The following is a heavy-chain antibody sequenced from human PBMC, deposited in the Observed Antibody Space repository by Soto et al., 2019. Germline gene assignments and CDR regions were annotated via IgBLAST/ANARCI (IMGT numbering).Heavy chain of an antibody. CDR3: AKSRQVWGSYLLFDY. CDR1: GFTFRNHA. V-gene: IGHV3-23*01. J-gene: IGHJ4*02. Sequence: EVQLLESGGGLVQPGGSLRLSCAASGFTFRNHAMTWVRQAPGKGLEWVSAISGTASSTYYADSVKGRLTISRDNAKNTLYLQMNSLRAEDTAVYYCAKSRQVWGSYLLFDYWGQGTLVTVPS. CDR2: ISGTASST. D-gene: IGHD3-16*02.